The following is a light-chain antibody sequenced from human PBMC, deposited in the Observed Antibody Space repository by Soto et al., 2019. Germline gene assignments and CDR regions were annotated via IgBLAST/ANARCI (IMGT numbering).Light chain of an antibody. V-gene: IGKV3-20*01. CDR1: QSVSSSY. CDR3: QQYGSSSWT. Sequence: EIVLTHSPGTLSLSPGERATLSCRASQSVSSSYLAWYQRKPGQAPRLLIYGASSRATGIPDRFSGSGSGTDFTLTISRLEPEDFAVYYCQQYGSSSWTFGQGTKVDIK. J-gene: IGKJ1*01. CDR2: GAS.